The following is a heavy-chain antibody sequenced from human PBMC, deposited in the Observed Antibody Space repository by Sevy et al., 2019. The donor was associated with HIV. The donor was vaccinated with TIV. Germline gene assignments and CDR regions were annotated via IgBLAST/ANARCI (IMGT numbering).Heavy chain of an antibody. CDR2: IKRDGSEK. D-gene: IGHD2-2*01. CDR1: GFTFSNYW. V-gene: IGHV3-7*03. J-gene: IGHJ6*02. Sequence: GGSLRLSCAASGFTFSNYWMSWVRQAPGKGLEWVANIKRDGSEKYYVASVKGRFTISRDNAKNSLYLQMNSLRAEDTAVYYCVRDCSSSTCLWGMDVWGQGTTVTVSS. CDR3: VRDCSSSTCLWGMDV.